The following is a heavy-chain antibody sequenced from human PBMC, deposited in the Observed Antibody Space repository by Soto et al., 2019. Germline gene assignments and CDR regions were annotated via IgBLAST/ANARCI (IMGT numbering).Heavy chain of an antibody. CDR1: GFSFSSNS. D-gene: IGHD1-26*01. CDR2: ISDNADRI. J-gene: IGHJ4*02. Sequence: EVQLLESGGGLVQPGGSLRLSCSASGFSFSSNSMAWVRQAPGKGLEWVSSISDNADRIFYADSVKGRFTFSRDKSRNKLSLQMNSLRAEDTALSYCVILALGKFDFWGQGTLVIVSS. CDR3: VILALGKFDF. V-gene: IGHV3-23*01.